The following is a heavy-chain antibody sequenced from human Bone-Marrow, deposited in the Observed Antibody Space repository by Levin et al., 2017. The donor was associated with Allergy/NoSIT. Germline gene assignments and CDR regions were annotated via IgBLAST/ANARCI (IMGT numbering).Heavy chain of an antibody. CDR2: IYGGDST. CDR3: ARVTGWPNPSYYFDY. V-gene: IGHV3-53*01. Sequence: GGSLRLSCAASGFTVSSNYMSWVRQAPGKGLEWVTVIYGGDSTSYADSVKGRFTISRDTSKNTLYLQMNGLRGEDTAVYYCARVTGWPNPSYYFDYWGQGTLVTVSS. D-gene: IGHD2-15*01. J-gene: IGHJ4*02. CDR1: GFTVSSNY.